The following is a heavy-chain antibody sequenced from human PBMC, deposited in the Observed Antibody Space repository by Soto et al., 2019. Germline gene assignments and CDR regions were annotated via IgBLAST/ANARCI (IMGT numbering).Heavy chain of an antibody. Sequence: PGGSLRLSCAASGFTFSDHYMDWVRQAPGKGLEWVGRTRNKANSYTTEYAASVKGRFTISRDDSKNSLYLQMNSLKTEDTAVYYCARVNVMTGYYEIDYWGQGTLVTVSS. J-gene: IGHJ4*02. CDR3: ARVNVMTGYYEIDY. CDR1: GFTFSDHY. CDR2: TRNKANSYTT. V-gene: IGHV3-72*01. D-gene: IGHD3-9*01.